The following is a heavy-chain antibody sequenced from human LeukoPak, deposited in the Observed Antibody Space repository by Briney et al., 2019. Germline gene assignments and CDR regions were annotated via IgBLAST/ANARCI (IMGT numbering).Heavy chain of an antibody. CDR2: IYTSGST. Sequence: SETLSLTCTVSGGSISSYYWSWIRQPAGKGLEWIGRIYTSGSTNYNPSLKSRVTMSVDTSKNQFSLKLSSVTAADTAVYYCVRDRYSSTGDAFDIWGQGTMVTVSS. CDR3: VRDRYSSTGDAFDI. CDR1: GGSISSYY. J-gene: IGHJ3*02. D-gene: IGHD6-13*01. V-gene: IGHV4-4*07.